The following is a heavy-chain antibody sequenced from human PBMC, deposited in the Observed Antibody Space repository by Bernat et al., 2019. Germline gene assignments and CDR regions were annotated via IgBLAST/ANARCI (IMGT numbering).Heavy chain of an antibody. D-gene: IGHD1-26*01. Sequence: QVQLVESGGGVVQPRRSLRLSCAASGFTFSSYGMHWVRQAPGKGLEWVAVISYDGSNKYYADSVKGRFTISRDNSKNTLYLQMNSLRAEDTAVYYCAKGRVGAPLVEDFQHWGQGTLVTVSS. J-gene: IGHJ1*01. CDR1: GFTFSSYG. CDR3: AKGRVGAPLVEDFQH. V-gene: IGHV3-30*18. CDR2: ISYDGSNK.